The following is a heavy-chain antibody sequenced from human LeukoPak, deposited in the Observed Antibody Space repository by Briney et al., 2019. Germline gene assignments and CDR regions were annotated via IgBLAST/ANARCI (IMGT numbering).Heavy chain of an antibody. Sequence: PSETLSLTCTVSGGSISSYYWSWIRQPPGKGLEGIGYFYYSGSTDYNPSLTSRVTISVDTSKNEFSLKLSSVTAADTAVYYCARGGDSWDYIGGFDIWGQGTMVPVSS. V-gene: IGHV4-59*01. CDR3: ARGGDSWDYIGGFDI. CDR1: GGSISSYY. CDR2: FYYSGST. D-gene: IGHD4-11*01. J-gene: IGHJ3*02.